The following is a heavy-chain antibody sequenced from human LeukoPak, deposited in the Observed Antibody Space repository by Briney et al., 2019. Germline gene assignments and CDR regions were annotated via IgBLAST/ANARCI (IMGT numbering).Heavy chain of an antibody. D-gene: IGHD4-11*01. CDR3: ARAYSNYVVHDAFDI. CDR2: ISYDGSNK. J-gene: IGHJ3*02. V-gene: IGHV3-30-3*01. CDR1: GFTFSSYA. Sequence: GRSLRLSCAASGFTFSSYAMHWVRQAPGKGLEWVAVISYDGSNKYYADSVKGRFTISRDNSKNTLYLQMNSLRAEDTAVYYCARAYSNYVVHDAFDIWGQGTMVTVSS.